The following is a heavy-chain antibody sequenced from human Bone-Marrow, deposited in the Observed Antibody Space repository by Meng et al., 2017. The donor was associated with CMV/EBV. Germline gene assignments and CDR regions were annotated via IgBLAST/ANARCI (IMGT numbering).Heavy chain of an antibody. V-gene: IGHV3-7*01. CDR1: GFTFSSYW. CDR3: AREPSWGRKRSNYDGYYYGMDV. J-gene: IGHJ6*02. CDR2: IKQDGSEK. Sequence: GESLKISCAASGFTFSSYWMSWVRQAPGKGLEWVANIKQDGSEKYYVDSVKGRFTISRDNAKNSLYLQMNSLRAEDTAVYYCAREPSWGRKRSNYDGYYYGMDVWGQGTTVTVSS. D-gene: IGHD4-11*01.